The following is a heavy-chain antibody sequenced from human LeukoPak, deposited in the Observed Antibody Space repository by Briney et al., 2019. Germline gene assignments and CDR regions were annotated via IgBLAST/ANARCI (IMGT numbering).Heavy chain of an antibody. V-gene: IGHV3-21*01. CDR1: GFTFSSYS. J-gene: IGHJ5*02. CDR3: ARDSPVAAAGTWFDP. D-gene: IGHD6-13*01. CDR2: ISSSSSYI. Sequence: PVGSLRLSCAASGFTFSSYSMNWVRQAPGKGLEWVSSISSSSSYIYYADSVKGRFTISRDNAKNSLYLQMNSLRAEDTAVYYCARDSPVAAAGTWFDPWGQGTLVTVSS.